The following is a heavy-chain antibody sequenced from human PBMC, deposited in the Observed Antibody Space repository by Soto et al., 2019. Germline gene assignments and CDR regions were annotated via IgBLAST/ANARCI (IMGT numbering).Heavy chain of an antibody. CDR2: IFWDDDK. CDR3: AQRTTRTSMLAY. D-gene: IGHD2-8*01. J-gene: IGHJ4*02. Sequence: SCPTLVNPTQTLTLTCTVSGVSLTTSGVSXGWIRQPPGKALEWLALIFWDDDKRYSPALKSRLTVTKYTSKNQVVLTLTNVDPVHTATYYCAQRTTRTSMLAYWGQGIRVTVSS. CDR1: GVSLTTSGVS. V-gene: IGHV2-5*02.